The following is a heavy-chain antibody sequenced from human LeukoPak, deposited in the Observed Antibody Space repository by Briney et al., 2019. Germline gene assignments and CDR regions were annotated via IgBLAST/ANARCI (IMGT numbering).Heavy chain of an antibody. J-gene: IGHJ4*02. Sequence: PSETLSLTCIVSGGSISSSNYYWGWIRQPPGKGLECIGSIYYSGSSYYNPSLKSRVTISVDTSKNQFSLRLSSVTAADTAVYYCARSGWFGEASMLWGQGTLVTVSS. CDR2: IYYSGSS. CDR3: ARSGWFGEASML. V-gene: IGHV4-39*01. CDR1: GGSISSSNYY. D-gene: IGHD3-10*01.